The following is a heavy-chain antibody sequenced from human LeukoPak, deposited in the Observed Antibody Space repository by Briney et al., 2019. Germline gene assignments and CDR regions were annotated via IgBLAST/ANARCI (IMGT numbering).Heavy chain of an antibody. CDR2: LYYNGAT. J-gene: IGHJ4*02. D-gene: IGHD3-3*01. CDR3: ARGRHYDFWSGYYIDY. CDR1: SGSISRDY. V-gene: IGHV4-59*12. Sequence: SETLSLTCTVSSGSISRDYWHWIRQPPGKGLEWIGYLYYNGATNYNPSLKSRVTISVDTSKNQFSLKLSSVTAADTAVYYCARGRHYDFWSGYYIDYWGQGTLVTVSS.